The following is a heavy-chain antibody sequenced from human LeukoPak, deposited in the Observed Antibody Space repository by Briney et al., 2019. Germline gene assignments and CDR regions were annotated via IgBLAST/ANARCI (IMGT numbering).Heavy chain of an antibody. CDR1: GGSISSYY. Sequence: SETLSLTCTVSGGSISSYYWSWSRQPPGKGLEWIGYVYYSGSTNYNPSLKSRVTISLDTSKHQFYLQLSSVTAADTAVYYCASFGGPLAYWGQGTLVTVSS. V-gene: IGHV4-59*01. J-gene: IGHJ4*02. D-gene: IGHD3-16*01. CDR2: VYYSGST. CDR3: ASFGGPLAY.